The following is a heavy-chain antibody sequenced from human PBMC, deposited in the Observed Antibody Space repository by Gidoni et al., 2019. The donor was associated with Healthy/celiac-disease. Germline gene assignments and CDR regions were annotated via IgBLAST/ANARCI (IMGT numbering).Heavy chain of an antibody. J-gene: IGHJ3*02. V-gene: IGHV3-23*01. Sequence: EVQLLESGGGLVQPGGSLRLSCAASGFTFSSYAMSWVRQAQGKGLEWGSAISGSGGSTYYADSVKGRFTISRDNSKNTLYLQMNSLRAEDTAVYYFAKYHLWFGEFRDAFDIWGQGTMVTVSA. CDR1: GFTFSSYA. CDR3: AKYHLWFGEFRDAFDI. CDR2: ISGSGGST. D-gene: IGHD3-10*01.